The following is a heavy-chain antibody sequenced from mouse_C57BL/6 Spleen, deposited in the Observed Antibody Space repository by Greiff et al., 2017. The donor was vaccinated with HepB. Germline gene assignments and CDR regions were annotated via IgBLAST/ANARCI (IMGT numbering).Heavy chain of an antibody. Sequence: DVQLVESGGGLVQPGGSLKLSCAASGFTFSDYYLYWVRQTPEKRLEWVAYISNGGGSTYYPDTVKGRFTISRDNAKNTLYLQMSRLKSEDTAMYYCARRNYYGSIPLYYAMDYWGQGTSVTVSS. CDR2: ISNGGGST. D-gene: IGHD1-1*01. J-gene: IGHJ4*01. V-gene: IGHV5-12*01. CDR1: GFTFSDYY. CDR3: ARRNYYGSIPLYYAMDY.